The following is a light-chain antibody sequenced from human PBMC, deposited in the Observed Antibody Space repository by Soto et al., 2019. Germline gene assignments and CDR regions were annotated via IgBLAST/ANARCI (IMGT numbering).Light chain of an antibody. J-gene: IGLJ3*02. Sequence: QSALTQPASASGSPGQSITISCTGTSSDVGGYNYVSWYQQHPGKAPKLMIYKVSKRPSGVPDRFAGSKSGNTAPLTVSGLHAEDEADYYCNSYAGSNNGVFGGGTQLTVL. V-gene: IGLV2-8*01. CDR1: SSDVGGYNY. CDR2: KVS. CDR3: NSYAGSNNGV.